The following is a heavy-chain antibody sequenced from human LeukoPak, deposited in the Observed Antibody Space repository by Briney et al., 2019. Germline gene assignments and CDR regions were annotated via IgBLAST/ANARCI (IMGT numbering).Heavy chain of an antibody. D-gene: IGHD3-3*01. CDR3: ARDTYYDFWSGYYENQYYYYGMDV. J-gene: IGHJ6*02. CDR2: ISAYNGNT. CDR1: GYTFTSYG. V-gene: IGHV1-18*01. Sequence: ASVKVSCKASGYTFTSYGISWVRQAPGQGLEGMGWISAYNGNTNYAQKLQGRVTMTTDTSTSTAYMELRSLRFDDTAVYYCARDTYYDFWSGYYENQYYYYGMDVWGQGTTVTVSS.